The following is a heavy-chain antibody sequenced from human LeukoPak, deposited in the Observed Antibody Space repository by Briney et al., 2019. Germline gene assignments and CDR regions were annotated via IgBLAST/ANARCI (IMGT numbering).Heavy chain of an antibody. Sequence: PGGSLRLSCAASGFTFSSYGMHWVRQAPGKGLEWVAFIRYDGSNKYYADSVKGRFTISRDNSKNTLYLQMNSLRAEDTAVYYCARDRQYQLLSPPYYWGQGTLVTVSS. D-gene: IGHD2-2*01. CDR2: IRYDGSNK. CDR1: GFTFSSYG. J-gene: IGHJ4*02. V-gene: IGHV3-30*02. CDR3: ARDRQYQLLSPPYY.